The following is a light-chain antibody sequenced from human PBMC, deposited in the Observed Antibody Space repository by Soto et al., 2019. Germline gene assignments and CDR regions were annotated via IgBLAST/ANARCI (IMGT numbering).Light chain of an antibody. CDR3: ASWDDSLNTPRV. J-gene: IGLJ3*02. V-gene: IGLV1-44*01. CDR1: SSNIGSST. CDR2: SNN. Sequence: QSVLTQPPSASGTPGQRGTISCSGSSSNIGSSTVNWYQQLPGAAPKLLIYSNNQRPSGVPDRFSGSKSDTSASLAISGLQSEDEADYYCASWDDSLNTPRVFGGGTKLTVL.